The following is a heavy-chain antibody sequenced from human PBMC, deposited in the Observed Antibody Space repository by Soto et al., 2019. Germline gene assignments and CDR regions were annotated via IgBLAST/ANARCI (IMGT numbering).Heavy chain of an antibody. D-gene: IGHD1-26*01. CDR2: ISGSGGST. J-gene: IGHJ3*02. V-gene: IGHV3-23*01. Sequence: GESLKISCAASGFTFSSYAMSWVRQAPGKGLEWVSAISGSGGSTYYADSVKGRFTISRDNSKNTLYLQMNSLRAEDTAVYYCAKGGHVGDAFDIWGQGTMVTVSS. CDR3: AKGGHVGDAFDI. CDR1: GFTFSSYA.